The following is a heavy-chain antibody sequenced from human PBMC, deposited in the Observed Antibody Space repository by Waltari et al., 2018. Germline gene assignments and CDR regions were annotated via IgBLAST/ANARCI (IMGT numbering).Heavy chain of an antibody. Sequence: QVQLVQSGAEVKKPGASVKVSCKASGYTFTGYYMHWVRQAPGQGLEWMGWINPNSGGTNYAKKFQGRVTMTRDTSISTAYMERSRLRSDDPAVYYGARGVGYCSSTSCSTGWFDPWGQGTLVTVSS. CDR3: ARGVGYCSSTSCSTGWFDP. D-gene: IGHD2-2*01. J-gene: IGHJ5*02. CDR2: INPNSGGT. CDR1: GYTFTGYY. V-gene: IGHV1-2*02.